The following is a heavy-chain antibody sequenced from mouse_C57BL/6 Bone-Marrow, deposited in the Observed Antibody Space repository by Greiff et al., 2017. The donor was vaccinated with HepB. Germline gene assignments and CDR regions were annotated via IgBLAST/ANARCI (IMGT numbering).Heavy chain of an antibody. V-gene: IGHV1-42*01. CDR2: INPSTGGT. J-gene: IGHJ3*01. CDR1: GYSFTGYY. D-gene: IGHD2-4*01. Sequence: VQLQQSGPELVKPGASVKISCKASGYSFTGYYMNWVKQSPEKSLEWIGEINPSTGGTTYNQKFKAKATLTVDKSSSTAYMQLKSLTSEDSAVYYCATIYYDYGGAWFAYWGQGTLVTVSA. CDR3: ATIYYDYGGAWFAY.